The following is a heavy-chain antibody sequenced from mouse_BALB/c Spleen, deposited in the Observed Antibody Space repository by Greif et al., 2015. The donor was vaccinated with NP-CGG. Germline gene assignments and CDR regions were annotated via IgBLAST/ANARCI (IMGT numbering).Heavy chain of an antibody. Sequence: VQLQQSGAELVKPGASVKMSCKASGYTFTSYWMHWVKQRPGQGLEWIGVIDPSDSYTSYNQKFKGKATLTVDTSSSTVYIQLSILTSDDSAVYYCTTYYYGSSYYFDYWGQGTTLTVSS. CDR2: IDPSDSYT. CDR1: GYTFTSYW. J-gene: IGHJ2*01. CDR3: TTYYYGSSYYFDY. V-gene: IGHV1S127*01. D-gene: IGHD1-1*01.